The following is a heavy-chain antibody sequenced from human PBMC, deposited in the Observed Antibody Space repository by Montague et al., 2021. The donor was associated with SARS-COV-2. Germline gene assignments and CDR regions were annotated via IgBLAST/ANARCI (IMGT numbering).Heavy chain of an antibody. CDR2: IYYSGST. CDR1: GGSISSCY. V-gene: IGHV4-59*08. J-gene: IGHJ3*02. Sequence: SETLSLTCTVSGGSISSCYWSWIRQPPGKGLEWIGYIYYSGSTNYNPSLKSRVTISVDTSKNQFSLKLSSVTAADTAVYYCARRRRDNTLIVVVGTGMADDFDNWGQGTLVTVSS. D-gene: IGHD3-22*01. CDR3: ARRRRDNTLIVVVGTGMADDFDN.